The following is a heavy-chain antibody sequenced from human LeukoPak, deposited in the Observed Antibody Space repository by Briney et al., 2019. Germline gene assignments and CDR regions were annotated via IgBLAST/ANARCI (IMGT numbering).Heavy chain of an antibody. V-gene: IGHV4-59*08. D-gene: IGHD6-13*01. CDR3: GRRPPYSSSWYWYFDF. CDR1: GGSISSYY. CDR2: IYYSGST. Sequence: SETLSLTCTVSGGSISSYYWSWIRQPPGKGLEWIGYIYYSGSTNYNPSLKSRVTISVDTSKNQFSLKLSSVTAADTAVYYCGRRPPYSSSWYWYFDFWGRGPRVTFSS. J-gene: IGHJ2*01.